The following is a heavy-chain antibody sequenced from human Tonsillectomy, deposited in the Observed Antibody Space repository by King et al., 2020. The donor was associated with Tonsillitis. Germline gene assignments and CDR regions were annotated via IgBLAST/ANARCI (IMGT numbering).Heavy chain of an antibody. D-gene: IGHD1-14*01. V-gene: IGHV3-15*01. Sequence: VQLVESGGGLVKPGGSLRLSCAASGFKFIDAWTSWVRQAPGKGLECVGRIKSKGSGGTTDYAAPVKGRFTISRDDSRNTVYLQMNSLKSEDTAVYYCTWNHDFFYRMDVWGQGTTVTVSS. CDR2: IKSKGSGGTT. J-gene: IGHJ6*02. CDR1: GFKFIDAW. CDR3: TWNHDFFYRMDV.